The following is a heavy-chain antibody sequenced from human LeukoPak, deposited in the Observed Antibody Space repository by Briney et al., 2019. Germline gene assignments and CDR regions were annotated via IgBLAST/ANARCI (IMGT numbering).Heavy chain of an antibody. Sequence: SGPTLVNPTQTLTLTCTFSGFLLSTSGVGVGWIRQPPGKALEWLALIYWNDDKLYSPSLKSRLTITKGTSKNQVVLTMTTMDPVDTATYYCAHSSPIAARPYYFDYWGQGTLVTVSS. V-gene: IGHV2-5*01. CDR1: GFLLSTSGVG. CDR3: AHSSPIAARPYYFDY. CDR2: IYWNDDK. J-gene: IGHJ4*02. D-gene: IGHD6-6*01.